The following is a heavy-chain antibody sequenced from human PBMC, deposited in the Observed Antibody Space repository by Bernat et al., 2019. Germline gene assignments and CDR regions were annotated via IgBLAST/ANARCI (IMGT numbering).Heavy chain of an antibody. CDR1: GFTINRYA. CDR2: ISIDGNKK. V-gene: IGHV3-30*18. Sequence: QVQLVESGGGVVQPGRSLRLSCAASGFTINRYAMHWVRQAPGKGLEWVAVISIDGNKKHYAESVEGRFPISRDSSKNTLYLQMNSLRVEDTAVYYCAKEGEGNNSSSFDIWGQGTMVTVSS. D-gene: IGHD6-6*01. CDR3: AKEGEGNNSSSFDI. J-gene: IGHJ3*02.